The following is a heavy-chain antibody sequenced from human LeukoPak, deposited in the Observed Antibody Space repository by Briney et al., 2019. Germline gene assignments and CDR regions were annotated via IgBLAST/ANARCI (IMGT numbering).Heavy chain of an antibody. CDR2: MNPNSGNT. CDR3: ARADESTSDNPNPDYYGMDV. V-gene: IGHV1-8*02. CDR1: GGTFSSYA. D-gene: IGHD5/OR15-5a*01. Sequence: ASVKVSCKASGGTFSSYAINWVRQATGQGLEWMGWMNPNSGNTGYAQKFQGRVSMTRTTSISTAYMELSGLRSDDTAVYYCARADESTSDNPNPDYYGMDVWGQGTTVTVSS. J-gene: IGHJ6*02.